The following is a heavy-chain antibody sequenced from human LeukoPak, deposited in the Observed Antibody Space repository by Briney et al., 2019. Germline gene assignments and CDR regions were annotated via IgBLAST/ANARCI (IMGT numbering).Heavy chain of an antibody. J-gene: IGHJ5*02. Sequence: PGGSLRLSCAASGFTFSSYWMHWVCQAPGKGLVWVSRINSDGSSTSYADSVKGRFTISRDNAKNTLYLQMNSLRAEDTAVYYCAKALITMVRGVNWFDPWGQGTLVTVSS. D-gene: IGHD3-10*01. CDR2: INSDGSST. V-gene: IGHV3-74*01. CDR1: GFTFSSYW. CDR3: AKALITMVRGVNWFDP.